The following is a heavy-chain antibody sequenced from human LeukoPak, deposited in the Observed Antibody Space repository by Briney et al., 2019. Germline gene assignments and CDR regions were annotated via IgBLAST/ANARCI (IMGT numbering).Heavy chain of an antibody. CDR2: IYYSGST. CDR1: GGSINNSY. D-gene: IGHD6-6*01. Sequence: SETLSLTCTVSGGSINNSYWTWIRQPPGKGLEWIGHIYYSGSTNYSPSLKSRITISVDTSKNQFSLKLSSVTAADTAVYYCAQLSSLANIAARGRTWFDTWGQGSLVTVSS. J-gene: IGHJ5*02. V-gene: IGHV4-59*01. CDR3: AQLSSLANIAARGRTWFDT.